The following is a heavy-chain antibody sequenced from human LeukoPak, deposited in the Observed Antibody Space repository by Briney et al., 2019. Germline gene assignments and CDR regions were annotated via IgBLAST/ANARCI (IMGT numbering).Heavy chain of an antibody. CDR3: ARRYSSSWYFDL. J-gene: IGHJ2*01. CDR1: GGSISSGGYS. V-gene: IGHV4-31*11. Sequence: SETLSLTCAVYGGSISSGGYSWSWIRQHRGKGLEWIGYIFDSGSIYYNPSLRSRITISVDTSKNQFSLKLSSVTAADTAVYYCARRYSSSWYFDLWGRGTLVTVSS. CDR2: IFDSGSI. D-gene: IGHD6-13*01.